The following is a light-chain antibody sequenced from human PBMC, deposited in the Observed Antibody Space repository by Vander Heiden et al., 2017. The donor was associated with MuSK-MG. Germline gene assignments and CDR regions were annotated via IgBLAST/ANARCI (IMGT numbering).Light chain of an antibody. J-gene: IGLJ1*01. V-gene: IGLV2-11*01. Sequence: QSALTQPRSVSGSPGQSVAISCTGTSSDVGGYNWVSWYQQHPGKAPKRMMYDVSTRPSGVPDRFSGSKSGTTASLTISGLQAEDESYDYSCSYADTMDVCGTGTQVTVL. CDR1: SSDVGGYNW. CDR2: DVS. CDR3: CSYADTMDV.